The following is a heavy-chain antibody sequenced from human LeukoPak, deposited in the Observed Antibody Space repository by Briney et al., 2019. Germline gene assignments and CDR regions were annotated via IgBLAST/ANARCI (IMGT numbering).Heavy chain of an antibody. CDR1: EFTFSNYW. V-gene: IGHV3-7*01. CDR3: AKDRDIVVVPAAPHY. J-gene: IGHJ4*02. Sequence: PGGSLRVSCAASEFTFSNYWMTWVRQAPGKGLEWVANINKDGSTQNYVDSVKGRFTISRDNARSSLYLQMNSLRAEDTAVYYCAKDRDIVVVPAAPHYWGQGTLVTVSS. D-gene: IGHD2-2*01. CDR2: INKDGSTQ.